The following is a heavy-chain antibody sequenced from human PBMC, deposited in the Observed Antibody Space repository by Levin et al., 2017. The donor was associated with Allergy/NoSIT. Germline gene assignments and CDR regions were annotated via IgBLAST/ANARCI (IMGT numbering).Heavy chain of an antibody. CDR3: ARGPQLGICNY. V-gene: IGHV3-74*01. D-gene: IGHD7-27*01. J-gene: IGHJ4*02. CDR2: INSDASIT. CDR1: GFTFSSYW. Sequence: GESLKISCAASGFTFSSYWMHWVRQAPGKGLVWVARINSDASITNYADSVKGRFTISRDNAKNTLSLQMNSLRAEDTAVYFCARGPQLGICNYWGQGTLVTVSS.